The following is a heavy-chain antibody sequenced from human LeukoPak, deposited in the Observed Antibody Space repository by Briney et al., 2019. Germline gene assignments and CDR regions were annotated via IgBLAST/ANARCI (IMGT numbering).Heavy chain of an antibody. V-gene: IGHV4-34*01. Sequence: SETLSLTCAVYGGSFSGYYWSWIRQPPGKGLEWIGEINHSGSTNYNPSLKSRVTISVDTSKNQFSLKLSSVTAADTAVYYCAGRYYYGSSGSHYFDYWGQGTLVTVSS. D-gene: IGHD3-22*01. CDR1: GGSFSGYY. CDR2: INHSGST. J-gene: IGHJ4*02. CDR3: AGRYYYGSSGSHYFDY.